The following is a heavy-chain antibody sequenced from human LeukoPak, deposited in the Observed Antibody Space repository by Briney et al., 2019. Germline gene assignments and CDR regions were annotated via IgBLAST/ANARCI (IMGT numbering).Heavy chain of an antibody. D-gene: IGHD2-2*01. CDR1: GFTFSSCA. V-gene: IGHV3-23*01. Sequence: HPGGSLRLSCAASGFTFSSCAMSWVRQAPGKGLEWVSAISGSGGSTYYADSVKGRFTISRDNSKNTLYLQMNSLRAEDTAVYYCAKGRELLWRTYYFDYWGQGTLVTVSS. J-gene: IGHJ4*02. CDR3: AKGRELLWRTYYFDY. CDR2: ISGSGGST.